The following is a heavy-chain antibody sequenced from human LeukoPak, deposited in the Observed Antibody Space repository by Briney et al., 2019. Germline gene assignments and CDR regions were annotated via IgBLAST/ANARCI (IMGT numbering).Heavy chain of an antibody. V-gene: IGHV4-30-2*01. Sequence: SETLSLTCAVCGGSISSGDYSWSWIRQPPGKGLEWIGYIYHSGSTYYNPSLKSRVTISVDRSKNQFSLKLSSVTAADTAVYYCARTYCSSTSCYDGNYYYYGMDVWGKGTMVTVSS. CDR2: IYHSGST. CDR1: GGSISSGDYS. D-gene: IGHD2-2*01. J-gene: IGHJ6*04. CDR3: ARTYCSSTSCYDGNYYYYGMDV.